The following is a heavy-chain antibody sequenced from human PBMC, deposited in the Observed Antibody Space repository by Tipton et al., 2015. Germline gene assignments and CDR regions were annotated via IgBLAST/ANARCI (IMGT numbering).Heavy chain of an antibody. CDR3: ARDLWVSGSYYWFFDL. D-gene: IGHD1-26*01. J-gene: IGHJ2*01. CDR1: GDSVSSNSAT. Sequence: GLVKPSQTLSLTCAISGDSVSSNSATWNWIRQSPSRGLEWLGRTYYRSKWYNDYPVSVNSRITINPDTSKNQFSLHLNSVTPEDAAVYYCARDLWVSGSYYWFFDLWGRGPLVTVSS. V-gene: IGHV6-1*01. CDR2: TYYRSKWYN.